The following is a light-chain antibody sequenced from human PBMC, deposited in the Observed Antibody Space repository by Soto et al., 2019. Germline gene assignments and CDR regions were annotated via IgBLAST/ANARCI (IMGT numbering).Light chain of an antibody. J-gene: IGKJ4*01. CDR3: QQSYSTPPT. V-gene: IGKV1-8*01. CDR1: QGISSY. Sequence: AIRMTQSPSSLSASTGDRVTITCRASQGISSYLAWYQQKPGKAPKLLIYAASSLQSGVPSRFSGSGSGTDFTLTISSLQPEDVETYYCQQSYSTPPTFGGGTKVDIK. CDR2: AAS.